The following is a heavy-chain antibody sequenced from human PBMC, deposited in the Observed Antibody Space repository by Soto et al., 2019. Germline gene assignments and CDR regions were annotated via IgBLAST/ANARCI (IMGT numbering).Heavy chain of an antibody. Sequence: SQTLSLTCAISGDSVSSNSAACNWIRQSPSRGLEWLGRTYYRSKWYNDYAVSVKSRITINPDTSKNQFSLQLNSVTPEDTAVYYCARDVVAVAGTYYYYYGMDVWGQGTTVTVXS. J-gene: IGHJ6*02. V-gene: IGHV6-1*01. CDR2: TYYRSKWYN. CDR3: ARDVVAVAGTYYYYYGMDV. D-gene: IGHD6-19*01. CDR1: GDSVSSNSAA.